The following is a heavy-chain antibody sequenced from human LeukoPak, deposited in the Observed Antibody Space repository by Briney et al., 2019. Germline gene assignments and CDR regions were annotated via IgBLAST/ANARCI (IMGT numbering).Heavy chain of an antibody. D-gene: IGHD5-18*01. J-gene: IGHJ3*01. Sequence: ALRLSCSSTRFTFSRYWLSWIRQATGKGLEWVANIKEDGREKYYVVSVKGRFTISRDNAQNSQDLQLTNLRGEDPAVYYCVRSGYKYDYWGQGTMVTVSS. CDR2: IKEDGREK. CDR3: VRSGYKYDY. V-gene: IGHV3-7*05. CDR1: RFTFSRYW.